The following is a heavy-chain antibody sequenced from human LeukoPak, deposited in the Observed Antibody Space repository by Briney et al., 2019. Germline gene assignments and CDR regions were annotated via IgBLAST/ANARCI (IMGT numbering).Heavy chain of an antibody. V-gene: IGHV4-61*01. CDR2: IYYSGNT. J-gene: IGHJ4*02. D-gene: IGHD6-13*01. Sequence: SETLSLTCTVSGASITSGSYYWSWIRQPPGKGLEWIGCIYYSGNTNYNPSLKSRVTISVDTSKDQFSLKLSSVTAADTAVYYCARAGSNWYSFDYWGQGTLVTVSS. CDR3: ARAGSNWYSFDY. CDR1: GASITSGSYY.